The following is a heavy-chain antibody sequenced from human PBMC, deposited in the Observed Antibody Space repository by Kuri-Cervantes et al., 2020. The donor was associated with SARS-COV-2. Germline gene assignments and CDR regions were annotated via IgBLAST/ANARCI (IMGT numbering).Heavy chain of an antibody. D-gene: IGHD6-13*01. CDR1: GYTFTGYY. V-gene: IGHV1-2*02. Sequence: VTVSCKASGYTFTGYYMHWVRQAPGQGLEWMGWINPNSGGTNYAQKFQGRVTMTRDTSISTAYMVLSRLRSDDPAVYYCAGGGALHRYSSSWYYFAYLGQGTLVTVSS. CDR3: AGGGALHRYSSSWYYFAY. J-gene: IGHJ4*02. CDR2: INPNSGGT.